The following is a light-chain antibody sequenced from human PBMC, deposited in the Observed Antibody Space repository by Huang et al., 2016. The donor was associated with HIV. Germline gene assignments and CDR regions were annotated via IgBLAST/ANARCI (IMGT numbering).Light chain of an antibody. Sequence: EIVMTQSPATLSVSPGERATLSCRASESVNTNLAWYQQKPAQAPRLLIYGPSTRATGIPARFSGSGSETDFTLAISSVQSEDFAVDFCQQYHTWPPLTFGGGTKVEIK. CDR3: QQYHTWPPLT. CDR1: ESVNTN. V-gene: IGKV3-15*01. J-gene: IGKJ4*01. CDR2: GPS.